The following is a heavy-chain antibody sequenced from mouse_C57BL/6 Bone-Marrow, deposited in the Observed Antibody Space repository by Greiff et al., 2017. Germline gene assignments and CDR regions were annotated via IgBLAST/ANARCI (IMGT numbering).Heavy chain of an antibody. CDR2: IHPNSGST. CDR1: GYTFTSYW. D-gene: IGHD2-4*01. CDR3: ARWGITRRLGSYYDMDD. J-gene: IGHJ4*01. V-gene: IGHV1-64*01. Sequence: VQLQQPGAELVKPGASVKLSCKASGYTFTSYWMHWVKQRPGQGLEWIGMIHPNSGSTNYNEKFKSKATLTVDKSSSTAYMQLSCLTSGDSAVYYCARWGITRRLGSYYDMDDWGQGTSVTVSS.